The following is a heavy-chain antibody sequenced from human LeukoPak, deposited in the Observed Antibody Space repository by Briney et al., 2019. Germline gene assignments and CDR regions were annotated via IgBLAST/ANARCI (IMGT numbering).Heavy chain of an antibody. Sequence: SETLSLTCTVSGGSISSYYWSWIRQPPGKGLEWIGYIYYSGSTNYNPSLKSRVTISVDTSKNQFSLKLGSVTAADTAVYYCARGSGYYDFWSGYYGSLGFDYWGQGTLVTVSS. CDR3: ARGSGYYDFWSGYYGSLGFDY. CDR1: GGSISSYY. V-gene: IGHV4-59*01. D-gene: IGHD3-3*01. J-gene: IGHJ4*02. CDR2: IYYSGST.